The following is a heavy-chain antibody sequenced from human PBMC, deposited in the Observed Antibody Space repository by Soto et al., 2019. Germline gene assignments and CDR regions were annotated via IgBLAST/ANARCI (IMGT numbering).Heavy chain of an antibody. CDR1: GDSVSSYSAA. CDR3: VRDRYSSSGWFDP. J-gene: IGHJ5*02. Sequence: PSQTLSLTCAISGDSVSSYSAAWNWIRQSPSGGLEWLGRTYYRSRFFSDYAESVKSRIIINPDTSKNQFSLQLKSVTPEDPAVYYCVRDRYSSSGWFDPWGQGTPVTVSS. D-gene: IGHD3-10*01. CDR2: TYYRSRFFS. V-gene: IGHV6-1*01.